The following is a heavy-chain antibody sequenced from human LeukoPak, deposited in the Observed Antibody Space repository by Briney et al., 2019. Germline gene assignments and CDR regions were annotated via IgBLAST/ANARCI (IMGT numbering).Heavy chain of an antibody. CDR3: ARDKAVGATHFDY. J-gene: IGHJ4*02. D-gene: IGHD1-26*01. V-gene: IGHV3-7*03. Sequence: GGSLRLSCAASGFTFSTYWMSWVRQAPGKGLEWVANIKQDGSEKYYVDSVKGRFTISRDNAKNSLYLQMNSLRAEDTAVYYCARDKAVGATHFDYWGQGTLVAVSS. CDR2: IKQDGSEK. CDR1: GFTFSTYW.